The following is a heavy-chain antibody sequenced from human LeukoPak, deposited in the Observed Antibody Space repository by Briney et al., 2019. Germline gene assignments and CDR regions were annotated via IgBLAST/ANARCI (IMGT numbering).Heavy chain of an antibody. CDR2: ISSSSSYI. J-gene: IGHJ4*02. D-gene: IGHD3-22*01. Sequence: GGSLRLSCAASGFTFSSYSMNWVRQAPGKGLEWVSSISSSSSYIYYADSVKGRFTISRDNAKNSLYLQMNSLRAEDTAVYYCARAGRSYYGSTAPPGYWGQGTLVTVSS. V-gene: IGHV3-21*01. CDR3: ARAGRSYYGSTAPPGY. CDR1: GFTFSSYS.